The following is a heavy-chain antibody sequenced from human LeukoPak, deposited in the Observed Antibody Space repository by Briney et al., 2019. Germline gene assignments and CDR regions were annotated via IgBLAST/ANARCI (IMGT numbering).Heavy chain of an antibody. CDR3: AGITMVRGVRDGCYDP. D-gene: IGHD3-10*01. Sequence: ASVKVSCKASGYTFTSYGISWVRQAPGQGLEWMGWISAYNGNTNYAQKLQGRVTMTTDTSTSTAYMELRSLRSDDTAVYYCAGITMVRGVRDGCYDPWGQGTLVTVSS. CDR2: ISAYNGNT. V-gene: IGHV1-18*01. CDR1: GYTFTSYG. J-gene: IGHJ5*02.